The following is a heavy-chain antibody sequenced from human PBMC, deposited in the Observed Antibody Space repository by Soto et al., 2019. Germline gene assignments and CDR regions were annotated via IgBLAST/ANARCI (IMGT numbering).Heavy chain of an antibody. D-gene: IGHD7-27*01. V-gene: IGHV3-23*01. Sequence: EVQLLESGGGLVQPGGSLRLSCAASGFTFSVFAMSWVRQAPGKGLELVSTISGRGENTYYADSVKGRFTISRDNSKNTLNLQMNRLRGEDTAVYYCAKERGTGDYGVNAVDIWGQGTMVTVAS. J-gene: IGHJ3*02. CDR2: ISGRGENT. CDR3: AKERGTGDYGVNAVDI. CDR1: GFTFSVFA.